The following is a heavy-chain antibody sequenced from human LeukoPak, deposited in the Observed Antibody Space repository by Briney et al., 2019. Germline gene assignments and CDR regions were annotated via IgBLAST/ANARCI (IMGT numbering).Heavy chain of an antibody. CDR1: GGSINSSDYY. J-gene: IGHJ4*02. CDR3: ARVTPVYTTSSFDY. Sequence: SETLSLTCTVSGGSINSSDYYWGWIRQPPGKGLEWIGSIYHSGSMYASLKSRVTISVDTSKNRFSLKMSSVTAADTAVYYCARVTPVYTTSSFDYWGQGALVTVSS. V-gene: IGHV4-39*01. CDR2: IYHSGSM. D-gene: IGHD1-26*01.